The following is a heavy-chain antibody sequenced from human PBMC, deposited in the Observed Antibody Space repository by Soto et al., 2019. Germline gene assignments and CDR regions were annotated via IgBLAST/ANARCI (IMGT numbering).Heavy chain of an antibody. J-gene: IGHJ4*01. Sequence: GVPLRVSCAAAGCTFISYWRHWVRQAPGKGLMWVSRIHNDGSTTRYADSVKGRFTISRDNAKNTLYLQMSSLRVEDTAVYYCARDNWNSYWGQGTLVTVSS. CDR1: GCTFISYW. D-gene: IGHD1-7*01. V-gene: IGHV3-74*01. CDR2: IHNDGSTT. CDR3: ARDNWNSY.